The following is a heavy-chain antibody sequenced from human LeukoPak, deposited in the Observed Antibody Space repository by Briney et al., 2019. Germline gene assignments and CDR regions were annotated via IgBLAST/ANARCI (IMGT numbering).Heavy chain of an antibody. V-gene: IGHV1-69*05. J-gene: IGHJ1*01. CDR3: ARGRPGELLWLYFQH. Sequence: SSVKVSCKASGGTFSSYAISWVRQAPGQGLEWMGGIIPIFGTAKYAQKFQGRVTITKHESTSTAYMELSSLRSEDTAVYYCARGRPGELLWLYFQHWGQGTLVTVSS. CDR2: IIPIFGTA. D-gene: IGHD3-10*01. CDR1: GGTFSSYA.